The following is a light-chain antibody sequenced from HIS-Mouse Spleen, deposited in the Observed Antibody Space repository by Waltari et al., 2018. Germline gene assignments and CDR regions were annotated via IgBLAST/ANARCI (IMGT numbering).Light chain of an antibody. CDR1: QGISSY. J-gene: IGKJ1*01. V-gene: IGKV1-9*01. CDR2: AAS. CDR3: QQLNSYPPT. Sequence: DIQLTQSPSFLSASVGARVTITCRASQGISSYLAWYQQKPGKAPKLLNYAASTLQSGVPSRFSGSGTGTEFTLTISSLQPEDFATYYCQQLNSYPPTFGQGTKVEIK.